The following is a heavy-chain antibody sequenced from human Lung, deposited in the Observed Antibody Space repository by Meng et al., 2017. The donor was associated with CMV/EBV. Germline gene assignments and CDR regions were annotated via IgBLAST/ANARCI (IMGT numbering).Heavy chain of an antibody. V-gene: IGHV4-39*01. D-gene: IGHD6-19*01. CDR2: IYYSGST. J-gene: IGHJ5*02. CDR1: GGSISSSSYY. Sequence: SXTLSLXCTVSGGSISSSSYYWGWIRQPPGKGLEWIGSIYYSGSTYYNPSLKSRVTISVDTSKNQFSLKLSSVTAADTAVYYCARTSSSGLTPFDPWGQGTVVTVSS. CDR3: ARTSSSGLTPFDP.